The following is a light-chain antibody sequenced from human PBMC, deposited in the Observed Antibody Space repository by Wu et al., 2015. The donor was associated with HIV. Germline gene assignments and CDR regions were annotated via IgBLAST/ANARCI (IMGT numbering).Light chain of an antibody. CDR2: DAS. CDR1: QSVSSN. J-gene: IGKJ2*01. CDR3: QQRSNWPPYT. V-gene: IGKV3-11*01. Sequence: EIVMTQSPATLSASPGERATLSCRASQSVSSNLAWYQQKPGQAPRLLIYDASNRATGIPARFSGSGSGTDFTLTISSLEPEDFAVYYCQQRSNWPPYTFGQGTRLEIK.